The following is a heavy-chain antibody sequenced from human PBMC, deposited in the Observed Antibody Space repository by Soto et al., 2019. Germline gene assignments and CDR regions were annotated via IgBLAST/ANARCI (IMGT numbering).Heavy chain of an antibody. CDR1: GGSFSGYY. D-gene: IGHD4-17*01. J-gene: IGHJ4*02. V-gene: IGHV4-34*01. CDR2: INHSGST. Sequence: QVQLQQWGAGLLKPSETLSLTCAVYGGSFSGYYWSWIRQPPGKGLEWIGEINHSGSTNYNPSLKSRVTISVDTSKNQFSLKLSSVTAADTAVYYCASRKMTTVTVYFDYWGQGTLVTVSS. CDR3: ASRKMTTVTVYFDY.